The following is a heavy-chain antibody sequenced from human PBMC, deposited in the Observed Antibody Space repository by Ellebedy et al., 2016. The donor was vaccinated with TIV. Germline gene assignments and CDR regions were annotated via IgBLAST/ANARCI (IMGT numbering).Heavy chain of an antibody. Sequence: GESLKISXAASGFSFSNYYMSWVRQAPGKGLVWVANIGTDGRSRYADSVKGRFTISRDNAKNTLYLQMNSLRGEDTALYYCVRGIRNRECTRARCDNYWGQGTLVTVSS. D-gene: IGHD2-8*01. CDR1: GFSFSNYY. CDR3: VRGIRNRECTRARCDNY. V-gene: IGHV3-74*01. CDR2: IGTDGRS. J-gene: IGHJ4*02.